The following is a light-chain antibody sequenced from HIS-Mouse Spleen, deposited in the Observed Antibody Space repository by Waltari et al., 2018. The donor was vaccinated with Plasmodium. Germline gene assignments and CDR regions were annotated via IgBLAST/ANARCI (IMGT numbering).Light chain of an antibody. Sequence: QSALTQPASVSGSPGQSITIPCTGTSSDVGSYNLVSWYQQHPGKAPKRMLYEGSKRPPGVSNRFSGAKSGNTASLTISGLQAEDEADYYCCSYAGSSTHVVFGGGTKLTVL. CDR2: EGS. J-gene: IGLJ2*01. CDR3: CSYAGSSTHVV. CDR1: SSDVGSYNL. V-gene: IGLV2-23*01.